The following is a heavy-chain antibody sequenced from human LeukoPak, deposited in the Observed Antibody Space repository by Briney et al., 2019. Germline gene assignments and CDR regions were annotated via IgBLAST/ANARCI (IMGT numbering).Heavy chain of an antibody. V-gene: IGHV3-53*01. J-gene: IGHJ5*02. D-gene: IGHD2-2*01. CDR1: GFTVSSNY. CDR3: AKHSRSSTSGWFDP. CDR2: IYSGGST. Sequence: GGSLRLSCAASGFTVSSNYMSWVRQAPGKGLGWVSVIYSGGSTYYADSVKGRFTISRDNSKNTLYLQMNSLRAEDTAVYYCAKHSRSSTSGWFDPWGQGTLDTVSS.